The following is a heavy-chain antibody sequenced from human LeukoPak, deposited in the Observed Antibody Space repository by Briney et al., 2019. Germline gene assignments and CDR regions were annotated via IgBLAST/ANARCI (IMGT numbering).Heavy chain of an antibody. Sequence: GRSLRLSCAASGFTFSSYGMHWVRQAPGKGLEWVAVISYDGSNKYYADSAKGRFTISRGNSKNTLYLQMNSLRAEDTAVYYCAKDSHYGAIDYWGQGTLVTVSS. CDR2: ISYDGSNK. V-gene: IGHV3-30*18. CDR3: AKDSHYGAIDY. D-gene: IGHD4-17*01. J-gene: IGHJ4*02. CDR1: GFTFSSYG.